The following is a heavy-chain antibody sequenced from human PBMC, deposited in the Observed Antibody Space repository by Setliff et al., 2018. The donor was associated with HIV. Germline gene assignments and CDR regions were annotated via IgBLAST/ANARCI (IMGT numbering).Heavy chain of an antibody. CDR1: GYSISSGYY. Sequence: SETLSLTCAVSGYSISSGYYWGWIRQPPGKGLEWIGSIYHSGGTYYNPSLKSRVTMSVDTSKNQFSLKLSSVTAADTAVYYCARGDAMTSLGAFDIWGQGTMVTVSS. J-gene: IGHJ3*02. V-gene: IGHV4-38-2*01. D-gene: IGHD2-2*01. CDR2: IYHSGGT. CDR3: ARGDAMTSLGAFDI.